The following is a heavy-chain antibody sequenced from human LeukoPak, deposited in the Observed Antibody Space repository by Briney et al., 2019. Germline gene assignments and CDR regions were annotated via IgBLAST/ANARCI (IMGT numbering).Heavy chain of an antibody. V-gene: IGHV3-21*04. CDR1: RFTFSSYT. J-gene: IGHJ4*02. Sequence: PGGSLRLSCAASRFTFSSYTMNWVRQAPGKGLEWVSSISSGSRHIYYADSVKGRFTISRDNAKNSLFLQMNSLRAEDTAVYYCATHAAQYSTFDYWGQGTLVTVSS. CDR2: ISSGSRHI. D-gene: IGHD2/OR15-2a*01. CDR3: ATHAAQYSTFDY.